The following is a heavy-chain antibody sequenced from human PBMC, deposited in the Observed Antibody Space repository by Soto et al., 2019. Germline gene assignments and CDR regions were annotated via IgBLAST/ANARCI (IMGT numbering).Heavy chain of an antibody. CDR3: ARDQGLYSSSWYLEHWFDP. V-gene: IGHV1-3*01. J-gene: IGHJ5*02. CDR1: GYTFTSYA. D-gene: IGHD6-13*01. Sequence: ASVKVSCKASGYTFTSYAMHWVRQAPGQRLEWMGWINAGNGNTKYSQKFQGRVTITRDTSASTAYMELRSLRSDDTAVYYCARDQGLYSSSWYLEHWFDPWGQGTLVTVSS. CDR2: INAGNGNT.